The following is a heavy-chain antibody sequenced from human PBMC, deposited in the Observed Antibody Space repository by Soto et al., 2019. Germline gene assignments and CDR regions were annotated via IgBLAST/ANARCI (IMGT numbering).Heavy chain of an antibody. V-gene: IGHV3-23*01. CDR1: GFTFSSSA. D-gene: IGHD2-21*01. Sequence: EVQLLESGGGLVQPGGSLRLSCTASGFTFSSSAMNWVRQAPGQGLEWVASVSENGGSRGGTYYADSVKGWFTISRDNSKNTLYLQMDSLRGADTAVYYCASAKAVVIAALGIWGQRTMVTVSS. CDR2: VSENGGSRGGT. J-gene: IGHJ3*02. CDR3: ASAKAVVIAALGI.